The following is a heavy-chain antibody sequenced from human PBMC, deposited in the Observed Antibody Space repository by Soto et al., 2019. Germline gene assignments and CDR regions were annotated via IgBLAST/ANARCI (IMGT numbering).Heavy chain of an antibody. CDR1: GFTFSSYE. J-gene: IGHJ6*02. CDR2: ISSSGSTI. Sequence: XGSLRLSCAASGFTFSSYEMNWARQAPGKGLEWVSYISSSGSTIYYADSVKGRFTISRDNAKNSLYLQMNSLRAEDTAVYYCARDPRLPYYYGMDVWGQGTTVTV. D-gene: IGHD4-17*01. CDR3: ARDPRLPYYYGMDV. V-gene: IGHV3-48*03.